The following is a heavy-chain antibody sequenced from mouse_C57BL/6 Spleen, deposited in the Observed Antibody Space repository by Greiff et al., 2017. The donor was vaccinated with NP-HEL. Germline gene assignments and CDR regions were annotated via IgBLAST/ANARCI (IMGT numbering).Heavy chain of an antibody. Sequence: VQLQQPGAELVKPGASVKISCKASGYAFSSYWMNWVKQRPGKGLEWIGKIYPGDGDTNYNGKFKGKATLTAYKSSSTAYMQLSSLTSEDSAVYFCARYGPYPGDYWGQGTTLTVSS. CDR2: IYPGDGDT. CDR3: ARYGPYPGDY. D-gene: IGHD1-1*01. CDR1: GYAFSSYW. J-gene: IGHJ2*01. V-gene: IGHV1-80*01.